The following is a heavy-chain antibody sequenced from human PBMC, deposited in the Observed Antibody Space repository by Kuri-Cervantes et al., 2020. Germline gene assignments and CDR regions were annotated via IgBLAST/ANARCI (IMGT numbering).Heavy chain of an antibody. J-gene: IGHJ3*02. CDR3: AREGYYYYDSSGNFDI. D-gene: IGHD3-22*01. CDR1: NGSISGYF. Sequence: GSLRLSCTVSNGSISGYFWNWIRQPVEKGLEWIGRIYTSGSTNYNPSLKSRVTISVDTSKNQFSLKLSSVTAADTAVYYCAREGYYYYDSSGNFDIWGQGTMVTVSS. CDR2: IYTSGST. V-gene: IGHV4-4*07.